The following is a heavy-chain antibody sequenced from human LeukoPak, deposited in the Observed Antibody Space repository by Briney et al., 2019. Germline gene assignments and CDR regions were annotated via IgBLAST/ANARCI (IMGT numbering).Heavy chain of an antibody. CDR2: IYYSGST. J-gene: IGHJ3*02. CDR3: ARGGSCAEDGDAFDI. D-gene: IGHD1-26*01. Sequence: SETLSLTCTVSGGSISSYYWSWIRQPPGKGLEWIGYIYYSGSTNYNPSLKSRVTISVDTSKNQFSLKLSSVTAADTAVYYCARGGSCAEDGDAFDIWGQGTMVTVSS. V-gene: IGHV4-59*01. CDR1: GGSISSYY.